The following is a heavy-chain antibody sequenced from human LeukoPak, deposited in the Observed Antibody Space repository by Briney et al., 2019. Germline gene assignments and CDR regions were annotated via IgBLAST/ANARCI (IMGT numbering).Heavy chain of an antibody. CDR2: INPNSGGT. Sequence: GASVKVSCKASGYTFTGYYMHWVRQAPGQGLEWMGWINPNSGGTNYAQKFQGRVTMTRDTSISTAYMELSRLRSDDTAVYYCARSDDHVWGSYHYWGQGTLVTVSS. V-gene: IGHV1-2*02. J-gene: IGHJ4*02. D-gene: IGHD3-16*02. CDR3: ARSDDHVWGSYHY. CDR1: GYTFTGYY.